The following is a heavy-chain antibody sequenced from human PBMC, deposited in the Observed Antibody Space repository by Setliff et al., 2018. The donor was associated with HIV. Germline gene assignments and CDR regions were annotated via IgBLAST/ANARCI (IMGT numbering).Heavy chain of an antibody. CDR2: INHSGST. CDR1: GGSFSGYY. J-gene: IGHJ6*03. Sequence: SETLSLTCAVYGGSFSGYYWSWIRQPPGKGLEWIGEINHSGSTNYNPSLKSRVSISVDTSKKQFSLKLSSVSAADTAVYYCARGYCSSTTCYDDYYYMDVWGKGSTVTVSS. D-gene: IGHD2-2*01. CDR3: ARGYCSSTTCYDDYYYMDV. V-gene: IGHV4-34*01.